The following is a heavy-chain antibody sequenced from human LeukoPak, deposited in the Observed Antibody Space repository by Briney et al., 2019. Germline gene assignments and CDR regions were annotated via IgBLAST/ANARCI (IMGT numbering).Heavy chain of an antibody. Sequence: GGALKISFKGSGSRFTSYWIGWGRQMAGKGVGWMGIIYPGDSDTRYSQSFEGEVTISADKSISTAYLQWSSLKASDTAMYYCARGLSSISNWFDPWGQGALVTVSS. J-gene: IGHJ5*02. CDR2: IYPGDSDT. D-gene: IGHD3-16*02. CDR1: GSRFTSYW. V-gene: IGHV5-51*01. CDR3: ARGLSSISNWFDP.